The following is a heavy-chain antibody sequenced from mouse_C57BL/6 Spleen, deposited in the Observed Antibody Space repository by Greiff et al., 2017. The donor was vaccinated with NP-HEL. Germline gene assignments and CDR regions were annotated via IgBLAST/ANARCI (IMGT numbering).Heavy chain of an antibody. CDR2: INYDGSST. J-gene: IGHJ2*01. CDR1: GFTFSDYY. CDR3: ARKAPYYYGSSYGYFDY. D-gene: IGHD1-1*01. V-gene: IGHV5-16*01. Sequence: EVNLVESEGGLVQPGSSMKLSCTASGFTFSDYYMAWVRQVPEKGLEWVANINYDGSSTYYLDSLKSRFIISRDNAKNILYLQMSSLKSEDTATYYCARKAPYYYGSSYGYFDYWGQGTTLTVSS.